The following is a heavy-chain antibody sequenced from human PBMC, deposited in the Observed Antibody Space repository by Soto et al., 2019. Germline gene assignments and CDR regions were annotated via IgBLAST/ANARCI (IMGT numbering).Heavy chain of an antibody. J-gene: IGHJ6*03. CDR1: GYSLTSYW. V-gene: IGHV5-51*01. Sequence: GESLKISCKGSGYSLTSYWIGWVGQMPGKGLEWMGIIYPGDSDTRYSPSFQGQVTISADKSISTAYLQWSSLKASDTAMYYCARTPLLTSRRYYYYYMDVWGEGTTVTVS. CDR2: IYPGDSDT. D-gene: IGHD2-21*02. CDR3: ARTPLLTSRRYYYYYMDV.